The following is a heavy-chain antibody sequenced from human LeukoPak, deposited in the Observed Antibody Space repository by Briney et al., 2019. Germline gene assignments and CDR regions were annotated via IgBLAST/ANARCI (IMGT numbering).Heavy chain of an antibody. D-gene: IGHD3-22*01. CDR1: GFTFSTYG. CDR2: ITSNGVST. Sequence: GGSLRLSCAASGFTFSTYGMHWVRQAPGEGLEYVSGITSNGVSTYYANSVKGRFTISRDNSKNTLFLQMGSLRAEDMAVYYCARARLGSSGYYYYFDYWGQGTLVTVSS. CDR3: ARARLGSSGYYYYFDY. J-gene: IGHJ4*02. V-gene: IGHV3-64*01.